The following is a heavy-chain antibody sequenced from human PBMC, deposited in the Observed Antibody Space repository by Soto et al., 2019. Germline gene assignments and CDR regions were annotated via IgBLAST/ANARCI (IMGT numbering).Heavy chain of an antibody. V-gene: IGHV4-59*08. CDR2: IYYSGST. J-gene: IGHJ6*03. D-gene: IGHD4-17*01. CDR1: GGSISSYY. CDR3: ARHPPDYGDYGDYYYYYYMDV. Sequence: PSETLSLTCTVSGGSISSYYWSWIRQPPGKGLEWIGYIYYSGSTNYNPSLKSRVTISVDTSKNQFSLKLSSVTAADTAVYYCARHPPDYGDYGDYYYYYYMDVWGKGTTVTVSS.